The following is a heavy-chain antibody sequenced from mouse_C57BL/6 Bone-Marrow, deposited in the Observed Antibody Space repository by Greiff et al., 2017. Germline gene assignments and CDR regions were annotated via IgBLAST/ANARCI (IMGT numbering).Heavy chain of an antibody. Sequence: VQLKQSGAELVRPGASVKLSCTASGFNIKDDYMHWVKQRPEQGLEWIGWFDPENGDTEYASKFQGKATITADTSSNTAYLQLSSLTSEDTAVYYWTRVFFDYWGQGTTRTVSS. CDR1: GFNIKDDY. CDR3: TRVFFDY. CDR2: FDPENGDT. J-gene: IGHJ2*01. V-gene: IGHV14-4*01.